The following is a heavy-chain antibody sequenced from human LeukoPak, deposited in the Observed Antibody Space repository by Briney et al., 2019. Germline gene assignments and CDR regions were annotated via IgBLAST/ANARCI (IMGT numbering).Heavy chain of an antibody. D-gene: IGHD6-25*01. CDR3: ASLVSGYDFRPNLHNGMDV. CDR2: IIPILGIA. J-gene: IGHJ6*02. CDR1: GGTFSSYA. V-gene: IGHV1-69*04. Sequence: SVKVSCKASGGTFSSYAISWVRQAPGQGLEWMGRIIPILGIANYAQKFQGRVTITADKSTSTAYMELSSLRSEDTAVYYCASLVSGYDFRPNLHNGMDVWGQGTTVNVSS.